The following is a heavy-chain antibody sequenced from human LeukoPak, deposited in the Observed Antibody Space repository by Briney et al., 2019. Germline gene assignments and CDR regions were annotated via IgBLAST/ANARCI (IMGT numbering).Heavy chain of an antibody. CDR1: GYTFTGYY. CDR3: ASLVGAGATPDKFDY. V-gene: IGHV1-2*02. D-gene: IGHD1-26*01. J-gene: IGHJ4*02. Sequence: GASVKVSCKASGYTFTGYYMHWVRQAPGQGLEWMGWINPSSGGTNYAQKFQGRVTMTRDTSISTAYMELSRLRSDDTAVYYCASLVGAGATPDKFDYWGQGTLVTVSS. CDR2: INPSSGGT.